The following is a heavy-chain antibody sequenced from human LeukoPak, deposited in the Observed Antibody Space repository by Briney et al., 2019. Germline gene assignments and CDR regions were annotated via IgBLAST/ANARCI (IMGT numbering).Heavy chain of an antibody. CDR3: AKTKRRWFGELHFDY. D-gene: IGHD3-10*01. CDR1: GGSFSGYY. Sequence: SETLSLTCAVYGGSFSGYYWGWIRQPPGKGLEWIGSIYHSGSTYYNPSLKSRVTISVDTSKNQFSLKLSSVTAADTAVYYCAKTKRRWFGELHFDYWGQGTLVTVSS. CDR2: IYHSGST. J-gene: IGHJ4*02. V-gene: IGHV4-38-2*01.